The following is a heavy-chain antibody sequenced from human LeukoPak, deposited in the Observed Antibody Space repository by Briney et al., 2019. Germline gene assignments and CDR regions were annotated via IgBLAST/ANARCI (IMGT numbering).Heavy chain of an antibody. D-gene: IGHD5-12*01. Sequence: SVKVSCKASGGTFSSHAISWVRQAPGQGLEWVEGIIPIFGTTNYAQKFQGRVTITTDESTSTGYMELRSLRSDDTAVYYCARGDSGYDYGFDNWGQGTLVAVSS. CDR2: IIPIFGTT. CDR1: GGTFSSHA. J-gene: IGHJ4*02. V-gene: IGHV1-69*05. CDR3: ARGDSGYDYGFDN.